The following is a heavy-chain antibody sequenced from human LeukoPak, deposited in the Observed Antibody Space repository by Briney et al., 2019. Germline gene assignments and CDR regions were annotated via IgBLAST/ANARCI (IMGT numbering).Heavy chain of an antibody. Sequence: SETLSLTCTVSGGSISSSSYYWGGIRQPPGKGLEWIGSIYYSGSTYYNPALKSRVTISVDPSKNQFSLKLSSVTAADTAVYYCARGLRGWSGSYWGYWGQGPLVPVSS. CDR2: IYYSGST. V-gene: IGHV4-39*07. D-gene: IGHD1-26*01. CDR1: GGSISSSSYY. J-gene: IGHJ4*02. CDR3: ARGLRGWSGSYWGY.